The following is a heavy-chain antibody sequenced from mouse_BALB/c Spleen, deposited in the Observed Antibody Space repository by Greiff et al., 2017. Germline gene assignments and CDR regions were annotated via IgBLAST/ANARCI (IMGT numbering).Heavy chain of an antibody. J-gene: IGHJ3*01. CDR1: GCSITSDYA. V-gene: IGHV3-2*02. CDR2: ISYSGST. D-gene: IGHD1-1*01. CDR3: ARSYYYGSSYGFAY. Sequence: EVQLQQSGPGLVKPSQSLSLTCTVTGCSITSDYAWNWIRQFPGNKLEWMGYISYSGSTSYNPSLKSRISITRDTSKNQFFLQLNSVTTEDTATYYCARSYYYGSSYGFAYWGQGTLVTVSA.